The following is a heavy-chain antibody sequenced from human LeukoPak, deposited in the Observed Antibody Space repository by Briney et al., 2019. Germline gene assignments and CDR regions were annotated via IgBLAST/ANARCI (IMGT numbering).Heavy chain of an antibody. V-gene: IGHV3-73*01. J-gene: IGHJ6*02. CDR3: ARLRAARTESYFYYGMDV. CDR2: IRSKADT. Sequence: QPGGSLELSCAAPGFTFSGSAIHWVRQASGRGLEWVGRIRSKADTAYAASVKGRFTISRDDSRNTAYLQMNSLQTEDTAVYYCARLRAARTESYFYYGMDVWGQGTTVTVSS. D-gene: IGHD6-6*01. CDR1: GFTFSGSA.